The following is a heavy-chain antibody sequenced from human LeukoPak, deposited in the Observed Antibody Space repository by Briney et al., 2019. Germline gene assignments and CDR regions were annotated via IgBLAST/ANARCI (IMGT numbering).Heavy chain of an antibody. CDR1: GFTFSSYS. V-gene: IGHV3-48*02. D-gene: IGHD3-3*01. J-gene: IGHJ6*02. CDR3: ARDQFGVVIIFYYGMDL. Sequence: PGGSLRLSCAASGFTFSSYSMNWVRQAPGKGLEWGSYISSSSSTIYYADSVKGRFTISRDNAKNSLYLQMNSLRDEDTAVYYCARDQFGVVIIFYYGMDLWGQGTTVTVSS. CDR2: ISSSSSTI.